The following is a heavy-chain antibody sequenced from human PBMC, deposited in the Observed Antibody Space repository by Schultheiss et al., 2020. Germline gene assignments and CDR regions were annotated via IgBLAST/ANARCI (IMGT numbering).Heavy chain of an antibody. CDR1: GFTFSTYA. CDR3: ATSGRSSTSLPYT. Sequence: GGSLRLSCEASGFTFSTYAMGWVRQAPGKGLEWVSTISARGETWYADSVKGRCTISRDNSKNTLYLQMNSLRGDDTAVYHCATSGRSSTSLPYTWGQGTLVTVSS. CDR2: ISARGET. V-gene: IGHV3-23*01. J-gene: IGHJ4*02. D-gene: IGHD1-26*01.